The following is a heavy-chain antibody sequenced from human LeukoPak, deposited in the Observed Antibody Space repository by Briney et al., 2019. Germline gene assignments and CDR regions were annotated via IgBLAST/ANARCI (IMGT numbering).Heavy chain of an antibody. CDR1: GYTFTGYY. CDR3: ARVEYSSSSGDY. Sequence: AASVKVSCKASGYTFTGYYMHWVRQATGQGLEWMGWMNPNSGNTGYAQKFQGRVTMTRNTSISTAYMELSSLRSEDTAVYYCARVEYSSSSGDYWGQGTLVTVSS. J-gene: IGHJ4*02. D-gene: IGHD6-6*01. CDR2: MNPNSGNT. V-gene: IGHV1-8*02.